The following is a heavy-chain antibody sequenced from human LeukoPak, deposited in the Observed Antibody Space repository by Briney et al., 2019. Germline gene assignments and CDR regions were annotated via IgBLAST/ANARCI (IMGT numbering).Heavy chain of an antibody. CDR2: IKEDGSEK. D-gene: IGHD6-13*01. V-gene: IGHV3-7*01. Sequence: GGSLRLSCAASGFTFSNYWMSWVRQAPGKGLEWAANIKEDGSEKYYVDPVKGRFTISRDNARNSLYLQMNSLRAEDTAVYYCASGRQLGYWGQGTLVTVSS. J-gene: IGHJ4*02. CDR3: ASGRQLGY. CDR1: GFTFSNYW.